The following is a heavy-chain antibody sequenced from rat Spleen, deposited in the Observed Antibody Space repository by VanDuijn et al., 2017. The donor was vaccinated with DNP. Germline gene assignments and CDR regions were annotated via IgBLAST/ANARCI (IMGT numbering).Heavy chain of an antibody. D-gene: IGHD3-8*01. Sequence: EVLLQESGPGLVKPSQSLSLTCSVTGFSITNNFKWSWIRKFPGNKLEWMGYVTNAGSTHYNPSLKIRISITTDTSKNQFFLQVNSVDTEDTATYYCAIQLGVFDYWDQGVMVTVSS. V-gene: IGHV3-3*01. CDR2: VTNAGST. CDR1: GFSITNNFK. CDR3: AIQLGVFDY. J-gene: IGHJ2*01.